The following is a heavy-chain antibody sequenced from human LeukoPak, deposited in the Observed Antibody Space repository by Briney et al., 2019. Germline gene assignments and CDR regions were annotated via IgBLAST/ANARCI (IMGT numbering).Heavy chain of an antibody. CDR1: GGTFSSYA. J-gene: IGHJ6*04. CDR3: AKTPYYYGSGSSLYYYGMDV. Sequence: ASVKVSCKASGGTFSSYAISWVRQAPGQGLEWMGGIIPIFGTANYAQKFQGRVTITADEFTSTAYMELSSLRSEDTAVYYCAKTPYYYGSGSSLYYYGMDVWGKGTTDTVSS. V-gene: IGHV1-69*01. CDR2: IIPIFGTA. D-gene: IGHD3-10*01.